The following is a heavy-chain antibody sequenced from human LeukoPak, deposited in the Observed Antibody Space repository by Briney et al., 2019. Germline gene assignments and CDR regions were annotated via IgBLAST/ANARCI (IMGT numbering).Heavy chain of an antibody. CDR1: GGSISSSSYY. CDR2: IYYSGST. J-gene: IGHJ5*02. Sequence: SETLSLTCTVSGGSISSSSYYWGWIRQPPGKGLEWIGSIYYSGSTYYNPSLKSRVTISVDTSKNQFSLKLSSVTAADAAVYYCARYQQWLVNWFDPWGQGTLVTVSS. V-gene: IGHV4-39*01. D-gene: IGHD6-19*01. CDR3: ARYQQWLVNWFDP.